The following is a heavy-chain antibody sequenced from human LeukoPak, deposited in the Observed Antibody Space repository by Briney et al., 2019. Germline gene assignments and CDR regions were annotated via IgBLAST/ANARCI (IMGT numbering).Heavy chain of an antibody. D-gene: IGHD2-2*01. J-gene: IGHJ6*03. Sequence: GGSLRLSCAASGFTFSTFGMHWVRQAPGKGLEWVAFIRYDGSNQYYADSVKGRFTISRDNSKNTLYLQMNSLRGEDTAVYYCARPGMPAALYYYMDVWGKGTTVTTSS. V-gene: IGHV3-30*02. CDR2: IRYDGSNQ. CDR3: ARPGMPAALYYYMDV. CDR1: GFTFSTFG.